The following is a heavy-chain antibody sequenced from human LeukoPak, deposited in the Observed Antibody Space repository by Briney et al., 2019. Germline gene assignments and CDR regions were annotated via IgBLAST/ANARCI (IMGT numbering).Heavy chain of an antibody. CDR1: GYTFTSYG. CDR3: ARGLRREQQLVQF. CDR2: INPNSGGT. V-gene: IGHV1-2*02. D-gene: IGHD6-13*01. Sequence: GASVKVSCKASGYTFTSYGISWVRQAPGQGLEWMGWINPNSGGTNYAQKFQGRVTMTRDTSISTAYMELSRLRSDDTAVYYCARGLRREQQLVQFWGQGTLVTVSS. J-gene: IGHJ4*02.